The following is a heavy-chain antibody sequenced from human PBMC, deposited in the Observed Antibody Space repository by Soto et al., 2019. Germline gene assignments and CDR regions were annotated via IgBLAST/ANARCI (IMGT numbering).Heavy chain of an antibody. D-gene: IGHD4-17*01. CDR3: YRNFDY. Sequence: SETLSLTCAVSGGSFNSNYWTWVRQPPGKGLEWIGEINHSGSTYYNPSLKSRVTISVDTSKNRFSLKLSSVTAADTAVYYCYRNFDYWGQGTLVTVSS. CDR1: GGSFNSNY. V-gene: IGHV4-34*01. J-gene: IGHJ4*02. CDR2: INHSGST.